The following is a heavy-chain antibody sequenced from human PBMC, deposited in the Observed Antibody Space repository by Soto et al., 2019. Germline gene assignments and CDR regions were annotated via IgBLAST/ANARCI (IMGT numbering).Heavy chain of an antibody. CDR2: IGSDGTSS. Sequence: XGSLRLSCVASGFTFNDYPMHWVRQAPGKGLEWVSLIGSDGTSSYYADSLKGRFTISRDNSKNSLFLQMNNLRTEDTALYYCAKDASGYDMAFDDWGQGALVTVSS. CDR3: AKDASGYDMAFDD. J-gene: IGHJ4*02. CDR1: GFTFNDYP. V-gene: IGHV3-43*01. D-gene: IGHD5-12*01.